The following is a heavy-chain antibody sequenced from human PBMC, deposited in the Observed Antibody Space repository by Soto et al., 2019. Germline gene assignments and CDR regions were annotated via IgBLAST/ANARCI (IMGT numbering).Heavy chain of an antibody. J-gene: IGHJ6*02. CDR3: AKDPPTGVYYYYGMDV. CDR2: ISGSGGST. CDR1: GFTFSSYA. Sequence: PGGSLRLSCAASGFTFSSYAMSWVRQAPGKGLEWVSAISGSGGSTYYADSVKGRFTISRDNSKNTLYLQMNSLRAEDTAVYYCAKDPPTGVYYYYGMDVSGQGTTVTVSS. V-gene: IGHV3-23*01.